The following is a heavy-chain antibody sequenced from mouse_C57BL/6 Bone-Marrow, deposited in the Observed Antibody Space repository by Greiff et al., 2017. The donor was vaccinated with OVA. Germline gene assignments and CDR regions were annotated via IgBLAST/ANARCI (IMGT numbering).Heavy chain of an antibody. V-gene: IGHV3-3*01. D-gene: IGHD1-1*01. CDR1: GFSINSDCY. CDR3: ARGHGSSYLYAMDY. CDR2: TFYSGIT. J-gene: IGHJ4*01. Sequence: EVQRVESGPSLVRPSQTLSLTCTVTGFSINSDCYWIWIRQFPGNKLEYIGYTFYSGITYYNPSLESRTYITRDTSKNQFSLKLSSVTTEDTATYYCARGHGSSYLYAMDYWGQGTSVTVSS.